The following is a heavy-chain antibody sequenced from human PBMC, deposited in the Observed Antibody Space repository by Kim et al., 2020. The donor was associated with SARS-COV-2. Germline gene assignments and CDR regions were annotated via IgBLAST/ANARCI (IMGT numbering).Heavy chain of an antibody. V-gene: IGHV3-23*01. CDR3: AKAAVAATQYYYYGMDV. J-gene: IGHJ6*02. Sequence: VKGRFTISRDNSKNTLYLQMNSLRAEDTAVYYCAKAAVAATQYYYYGMDVWGQGTTVTVSS. D-gene: IGHD2-15*01.